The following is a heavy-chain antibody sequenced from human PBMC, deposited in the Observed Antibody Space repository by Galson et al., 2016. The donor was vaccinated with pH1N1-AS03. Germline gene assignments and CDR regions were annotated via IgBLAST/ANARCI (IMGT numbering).Heavy chain of an antibody. D-gene: IGHD2-2*01. CDR3: VRSDRVITASNTRPEGGVC. V-gene: IGHV4-38-2*01. CDR1: GYSISRGYC. CDR2: IYHTGTT. Sequence: ETLSLTCAVSGYSISRGYCWGWIRQAPGKGLEWIGSIYHTGTTYYNPSLKSRLTISMDTSKNQFSLNLSSVTAAYTAVYYCVRSDRVITASNTRPEGGVCWGQGT. J-gene: IGHJ4*02.